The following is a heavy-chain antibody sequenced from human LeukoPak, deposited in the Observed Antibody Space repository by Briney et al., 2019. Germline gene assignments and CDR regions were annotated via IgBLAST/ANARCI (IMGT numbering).Heavy chain of an antibody. V-gene: IGHV3-74*01. J-gene: IGHJ5*02. Sequence: PGGSLRLSCAASGFTFSSYWMHWVRQVPGKGLVWVARINPGGSSITYADSVKGRFTISRDNAKNTLYLQMDSLRAEDTGVYYCAKDLTRILAGWFDPWGQGTLVTVSS. CDR1: GFTFSSYW. CDR2: INPGGSSI. D-gene: IGHD2/OR15-2a*01. CDR3: AKDLTRILAGWFDP.